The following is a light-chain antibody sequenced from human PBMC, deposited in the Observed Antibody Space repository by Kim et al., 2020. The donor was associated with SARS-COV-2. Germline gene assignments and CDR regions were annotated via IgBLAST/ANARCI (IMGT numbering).Light chain of an antibody. CDR1: QSVFYSSNKKNY. CDR2: WAS. J-gene: IGKJ3*01. Sequence: DTVMTQSPDSLAVSLGERDTINCKSSQSVFYSSNKKNYLAWYQQKPGQPPKLLIYWASTRESGVPDRFSGSGSGTDFTLTISSLRAEDVAIYYCQQYYSSPGFTFGPGTKVDIK. CDR3: QQYYSSPGFT. V-gene: IGKV4-1*01.